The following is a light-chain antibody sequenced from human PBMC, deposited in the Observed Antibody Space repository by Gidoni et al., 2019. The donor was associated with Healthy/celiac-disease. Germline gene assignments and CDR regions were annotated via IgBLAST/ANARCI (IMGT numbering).Light chain of an antibody. CDR2: QDS. CDR1: KLGDKY. Sequence: SSELTQPPSVSVSPGQTASIPCSGDKLGDKYACWYQQKPGQSPVLVIYQDSKRPSGIPARFSGSNSGNTATLTISGTQAMDEAYYYCQAWDSSTAYVFGTGTKVTV. J-gene: IGLJ1*01. CDR3: QAWDSSTAYV. V-gene: IGLV3-1*01.